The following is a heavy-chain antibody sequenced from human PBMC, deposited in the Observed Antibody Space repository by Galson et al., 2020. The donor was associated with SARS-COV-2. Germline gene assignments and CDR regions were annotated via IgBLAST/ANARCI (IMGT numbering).Heavy chain of an antibody. CDR3: ARDWTRDRGYSSGCYLLNGYYGMDV. CDR2: INPSGGST. CDR1: GYTFTSYY. Sequence: GESLKISCKASGYTFTSYYMHWVRQAPGQGLEWMGIINPSGGSTSYAQKFQGRVTMTRDTSTSTVYMELSSLRSEDTAVYYCARDWTRDRGYSSGCYLLNGYYGMDVWGQGTTVTVSS. J-gene: IGHJ6*02. D-gene: IGHD6-19*01. V-gene: IGHV1-46*01.